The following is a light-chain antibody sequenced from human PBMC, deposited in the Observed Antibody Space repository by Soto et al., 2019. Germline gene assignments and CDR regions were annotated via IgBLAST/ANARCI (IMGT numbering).Light chain of an antibody. J-gene: IGKJ2*01. Sequence: IPMTQSPSSLSSSVGDRDTITCRASQTISTYLNWYQQKPGKAPRLLIYDASSLLSGVPSRFSGSGSGTDFTLTIASLQPEDFSTYYCQQSDSTPYTLGQGTKVDIK. CDR1: QTISTY. CDR2: DAS. CDR3: QQSDSTPYT. V-gene: IGKV1-39*01.